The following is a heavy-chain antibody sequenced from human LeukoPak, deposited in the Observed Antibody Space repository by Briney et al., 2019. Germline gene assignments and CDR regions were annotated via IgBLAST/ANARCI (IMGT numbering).Heavy chain of an antibody. CDR1: GGTFSSYA. CDR2: IIPIFGTA. CDR3: ATDTKPYCSGGSCQEDWFDP. J-gene: IGHJ5*02. D-gene: IGHD2-15*01. Sequence: SVKVSCKASGGTFSSYAISWVRQAPGQGLEWMGGIIPIFGTANYAQKFQGRVTITADKSTRTAYMELSSLRSEDTAVYYCATDTKPYCSGGSCQEDWFDPWGQGTLVTVSS. V-gene: IGHV1-69*06.